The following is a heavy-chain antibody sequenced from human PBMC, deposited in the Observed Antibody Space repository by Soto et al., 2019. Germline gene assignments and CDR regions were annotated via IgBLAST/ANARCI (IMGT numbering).Heavy chain of an antibody. CDR2: IWYDGSNK. V-gene: IGHV3-33*01. CDR1: GFTFSSYG. Sequence: QVQLVEAGGGVVQPGRSLRLSCAASGFTFSSYGMHWVRQAPGKGLEWVAVIWYDGSNKYYADSVKGGFTISRDNSKNTLYLQMISLGAEDTAVYYCARVLGSCYGGGYSYGMDVWGQGSTVSVSS. CDR3: ARVLGSCYGGGYSYGMDV. D-gene: IGHD1-26*01. J-gene: IGHJ6*02.